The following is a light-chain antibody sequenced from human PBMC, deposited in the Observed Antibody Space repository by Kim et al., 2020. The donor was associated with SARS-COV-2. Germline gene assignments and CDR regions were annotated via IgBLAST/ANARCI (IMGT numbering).Light chain of an antibody. CDR3: QVWDSTSDHPV. V-gene: IGLV3-21*04. CDR1: TIGSKR. J-gene: IGLJ3*02. Sequence: PGMTASMTCGGNTIGSKRVHWYQQKPGQAPVLVMYYDRDRPSGIPERFSGSNSGNTATLTISRVEAGDEANYYCQVWDSTSDHPVFGGGTKLTVL. CDR2: YDR.